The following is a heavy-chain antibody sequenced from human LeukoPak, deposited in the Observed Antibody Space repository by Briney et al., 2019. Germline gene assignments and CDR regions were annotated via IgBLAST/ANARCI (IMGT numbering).Heavy chain of an antibody. CDR2: ISGSGGST. CDR3: ATRSIKVLPLGAFDI. J-gene: IGHJ3*02. V-gene: IGHV3-23*01. CDR1: GFTFSSYA. D-gene: IGHD1/OR15-1a*01. Sequence: PGGSLRLSCAASGFTFSSYAMSWVRQAPGKGLEWVSAISGSGGSTYYADSVKGRFTISRGNSKNTLYLQMNSLRAEDTAVYYCATRSIKVLPLGAFDIWGQGTMVTVSS.